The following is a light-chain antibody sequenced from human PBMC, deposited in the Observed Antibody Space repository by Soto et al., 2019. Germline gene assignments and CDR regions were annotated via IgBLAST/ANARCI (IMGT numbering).Light chain of an antibody. CDR2: EVT. J-gene: IGLJ1*01. Sequence: QSVLTQPPSASGSPGQSVTISCTGTSSDVDIYNYVSWYQQHPGKAPKLIIYEVTKRPSGVPDRFSGSKSGNTASLTVSGLQTEEEAEYYCSSYAGRNTLVFGTETKVTVL. CDR1: SSDVDIYNY. CDR3: SSYAGRNTLV. V-gene: IGLV2-8*01.